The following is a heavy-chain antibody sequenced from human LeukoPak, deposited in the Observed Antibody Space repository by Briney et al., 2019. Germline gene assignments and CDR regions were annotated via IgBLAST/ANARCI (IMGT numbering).Heavy chain of an antibody. Sequence: GGSLRLSCAASGFTFNTYAMHWVRQAPGKGLEFASSISSSGGNTYYASSVKGRFTISRDDSKNTLYLQMGSLRPEDMAVYYCARASGRGLYYFDYWGQGTLVTVSS. D-gene: IGHD2-15*01. CDR3: ARASGRGLYYFDY. V-gene: IGHV3-64*01. CDR2: ISSSGGNT. CDR1: GFTFNTYA. J-gene: IGHJ4*02.